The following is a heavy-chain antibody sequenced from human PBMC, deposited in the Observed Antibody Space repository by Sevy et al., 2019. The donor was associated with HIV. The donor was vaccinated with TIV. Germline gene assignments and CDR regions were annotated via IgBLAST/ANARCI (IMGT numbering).Heavy chain of an antibody. J-gene: IGHJ3*02. CDR1: GGSFSGYY. CDR2: INHSGST. CDR3: ARHCRAPGCSHAFDI. V-gene: IGHV4-34*01. D-gene: IGHD2-15*01. Sequence: SETLSLTCAVYGGSFSGYYWSWIRQPPGKGLEWIGEINHSGSTNYNPSLKSRVTISVDTSKNQFSLKRSSVTAADTAVYYCARHCRAPGCSHAFDIWGQGTMVTVSS.